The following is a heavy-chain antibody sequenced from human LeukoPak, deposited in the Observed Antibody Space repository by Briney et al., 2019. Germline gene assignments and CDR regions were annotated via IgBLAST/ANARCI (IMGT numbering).Heavy chain of an antibody. V-gene: IGHV4-39*01. CDR2: SYYSGRT. D-gene: IGHD1-20*01. Sequence: SETLSLTCNVSGGSISSTSYYWDWIRQPPGKGLEWIGSSYYSGRTYYDPSLKSRVTTSVDTSKNQFSLRLSSVTAADTAVYYCARSNWNDPFDYWGQGTLVTVSS. CDR3: ARSNWNDPFDY. J-gene: IGHJ4*02. CDR1: GGSISSTSYY.